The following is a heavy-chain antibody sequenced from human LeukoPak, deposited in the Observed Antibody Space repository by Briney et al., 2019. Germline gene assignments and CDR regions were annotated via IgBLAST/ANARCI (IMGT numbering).Heavy chain of an antibody. CDR2: IYSGGST. V-gene: IGHV3-66*01. J-gene: IGHJ4*02. CDR1: GFTVSSNY. D-gene: IGHD3-10*01. CDR3: ARGAMGYYYGSGTLDY. Sequence: GGSLRLSCAASGFTVSSNYMSWVRQAPGKGLEWVSVIYSGGSTYYADSVKGRFTISRDNSKNTLYLQMNSLRAEDTAVYYCARGAMGYYYGSGTLDYWGQGTLVTVSS.